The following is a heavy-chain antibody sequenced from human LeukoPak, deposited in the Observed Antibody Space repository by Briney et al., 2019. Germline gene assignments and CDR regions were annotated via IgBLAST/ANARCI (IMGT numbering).Heavy chain of an antibody. CDR2: ISGSGGST. J-gene: IGHJ4*02. CDR3: AKAGEWELLAATAYYFDY. Sequence: PGGSLRLSCAASGFTFSSYAMSWVRQAPGKGLEWVSAISGSGGSTYYADSVKGRFTISRDNSKNTLYLQMNSLRAEDTAVYYCAKAGEWELLAATAYYFDYWGQGTLVTVSS. V-gene: IGHV3-23*01. D-gene: IGHD1-26*01. CDR1: GFTFSSYA.